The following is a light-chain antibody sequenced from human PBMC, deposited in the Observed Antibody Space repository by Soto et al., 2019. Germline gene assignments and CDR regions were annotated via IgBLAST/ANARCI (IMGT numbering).Light chain of an antibody. CDR1: QSISSW. V-gene: IGKV1-5*03. CDR2: KAS. J-gene: IGKJ1*01. CDR3: QQYNSYSRRT. Sequence: DIQMTQSPSTLSASVGDRVTITCRASQSISSWLAWYQQKPGKAPKLLIYKASSLESGVPSRFSGSGSGTEFTLTISSLQHDDFATYYCQQYNSYSRRTFGQGTKVEIK.